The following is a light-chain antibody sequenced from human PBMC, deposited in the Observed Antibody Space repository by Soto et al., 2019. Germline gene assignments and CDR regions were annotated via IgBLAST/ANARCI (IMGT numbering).Light chain of an antibody. CDR3: TSFTTTNIWV. CDR2: EVS. Sequence: QSALTQPASVSGSPGQSITISCTGTNSDIGIYNYVSWYQQHPGKAPKLVICEVSNRPSGVSSRFSGSKSGNTASLTISGLLAEDEADYYCTSFTTTNIWVFGGGTKVTVL. J-gene: IGLJ3*02. V-gene: IGLV2-14*01. CDR1: NSDIGIYNY.